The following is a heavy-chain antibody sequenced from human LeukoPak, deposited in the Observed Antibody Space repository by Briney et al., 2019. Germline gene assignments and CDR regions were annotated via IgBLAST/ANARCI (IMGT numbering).Heavy chain of an antibody. Sequence: GGSLRLSCAASGFTFSSYGMHWVRQAPGKGLEWVAVIWYDGSNKYYADSVKGRFTISRDNSKNTLYLQMNNLRAEDTAVYYCARDGYDSGGYYRDYWGQGTLVTVSS. CDR2: IWYDGSNK. CDR3: ARDGYDSGGYYRDY. V-gene: IGHV3-33*01. CDR1: GFTFSSYG. J-gene: IGHJ4*02. D-gene: IGHD3-22*01.